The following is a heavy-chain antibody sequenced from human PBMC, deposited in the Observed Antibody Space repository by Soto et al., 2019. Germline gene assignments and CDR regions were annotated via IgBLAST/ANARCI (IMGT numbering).Heavy chain of an antibody. CDR3: ARDLDY. Sequence: GSLRLSCAASGSTFSSYGMHWVRQAPGKGLEWVAVIWYDGSNNYYADSVKGRFTISRDNSKNTLYLQMNSLRAEDTAVYYCARDLDYWGQGTLVTVSS. V-gene: IGHV3-33*01. J-gene: IGHJ4*02. CDR1: GSTFSSYG. CDR2: IWYDGSNN.